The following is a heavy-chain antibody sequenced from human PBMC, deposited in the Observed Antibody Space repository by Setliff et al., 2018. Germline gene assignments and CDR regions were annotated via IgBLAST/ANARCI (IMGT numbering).Heavy chain of an antibody. CDR2: MYAAGNI. CDR3: AREGQFTGQEGAFDI. V-gene: IGHV3-53*04. J-gene: IGHJ3*02. CDR1: GLSVTSSY. D-gene: IGHD1-1*01. Sequence: GGSLRLSCAASGLSVTSSYMSWIRQAPGKGLEWVAVMYAAGNIYYADSVKGRFTISRHSSKNTLDLQMSGLRPDDTAVYYCAREGQFTGQEGAFDIWGQGTMVTVSS.